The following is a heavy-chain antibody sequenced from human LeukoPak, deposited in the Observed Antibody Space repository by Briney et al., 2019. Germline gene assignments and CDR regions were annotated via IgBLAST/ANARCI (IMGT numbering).Heavy chain of an antibody. CDR3: ARGRYCSADICSGGDAFDI. V-gene: IGHV4-4*07. J-gene: IGHJ3*02. D-gene: IGHD2-15*01. CDR2: IYTRGST. CDR1: GGSINNYY. Sequence: PSETLSLTCTVSGGSINNYYWSWIRQPAGKGLEWIGRIYTRGSTNYNPSLKSRVTMSADTSKNQFSLKLSSVTAADTAVYYCARGRYCSADICSGGDAFDIRGQGTMVSVSS.